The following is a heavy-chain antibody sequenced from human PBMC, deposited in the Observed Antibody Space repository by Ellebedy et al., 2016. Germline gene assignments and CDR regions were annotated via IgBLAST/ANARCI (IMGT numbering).Heavy chain of an antibody. J-gene: IGHJ4*02. CDR3: ARIRDERWLQLALFDY. CDR1: GFSLSNARMG. D-gene: IGHD5-24*01. Sequence: SGPTLVKPTETLTLTCTVSGFSLSNARMGVSWIRQPPGKALEWLAHIFSNDEKSYSTSLKSRLTISKDTSKSQVVLTMTNMGPVDTATYYCARIRDERWLQLALFDYWGQGTLVTVSS. CDR2: IFSNDEK. V-gene: IGHV2-26*01.